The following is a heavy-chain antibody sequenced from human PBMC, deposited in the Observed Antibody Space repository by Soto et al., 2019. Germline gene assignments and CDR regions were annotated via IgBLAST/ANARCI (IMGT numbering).Heavy chain of an antibody. Sequence: ASVKVSCRASGYTFTSYGISWVRQAPGQGLEWMGWISAYNGNTNYAQKLQGRVTMTTDTSTSTAYMELSSLRSEDTAVYYCARRTCYYHDSRGDLWHTFSLVFDYWRQXTLVTVFS. V-gene: IGHV1-18*01. CDR2: ISAYNGNT. D-gene: IGHD3-22*01. CDR1: GYTFTSYG. J-gene: IGHJ4*02. CDR3: ARRTCYYHDSRGDLWHTFSLVFDY.